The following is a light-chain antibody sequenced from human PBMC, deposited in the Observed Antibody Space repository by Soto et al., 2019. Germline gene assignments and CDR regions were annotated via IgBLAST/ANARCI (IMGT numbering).Light chain of an antibody. CDR2: AVS. CDR3: STYSGPIHLG. J-gene: IGLJ2*01. V-gene: IGLV2-8*01. CDR1: SSDVGGYNS. Sequence: QSVLTQPPSASGSPGQSVTISCTGTSSDVGGYNSVSWYQHHPGKAPKLLIYAVSRRPSRVPDRFSGSKSGNTASLTVSGLQAEDEADFYCSTYSGPIHLGFGGGTKLTV.